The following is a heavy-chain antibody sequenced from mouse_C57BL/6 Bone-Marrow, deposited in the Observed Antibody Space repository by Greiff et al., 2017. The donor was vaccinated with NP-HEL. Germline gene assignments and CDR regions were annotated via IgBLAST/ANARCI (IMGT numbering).Heavy chain of an antibody. CDR2: IYPGSGNT. Sequence: VQLQQSGAELVRPGASVKLSCKASGYTFTDYYINWVKQRPGQGLEWIARIYPGSGNTYYNEKFKGKATLTAEKSSSTAYMQLSSLTSEDSAVYFCARSSLTTVVDYWGQGTTLTVSS. D-gene: IGHD1-1*01. CDR1: GYTFTDYY. J-gene: IGHJ2*01. V-gene: IGHV1-76*01. CDR3: ARSSLTTVVDY.